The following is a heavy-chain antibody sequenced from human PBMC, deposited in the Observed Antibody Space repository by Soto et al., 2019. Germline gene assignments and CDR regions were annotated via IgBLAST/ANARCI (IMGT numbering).Heavy chain of an antibody. CDR2: ISWNSGSI. D-gene: IGHD2-2*01. J-gene: IGHJ3*02. V-gene: IGHV3-9*01. CDR1: GFTFDDYA. CDR3: AKYCSSTSCLDAFDI. Sequence: EVQLVESGGGLVQPGRSLRLSCAASGFTFDDYAMHWVRQVPGKGLEWVSGISWNSGSIGYADSVKGRFTISRDNAKNSLYLQMNRLRAEDTALYYCAKYCSSTSCLDAFDIWGQGTMVTVSS.